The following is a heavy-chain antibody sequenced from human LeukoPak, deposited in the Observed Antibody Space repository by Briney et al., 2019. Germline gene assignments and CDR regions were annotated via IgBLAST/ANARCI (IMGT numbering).Heavy chain of an antibody. J-gene: IGHJ4*02. CDR1: GFTFSSNY. CDR3: ARGVGYSNYGDLDY. CDR2: IYSGGST. Sequence: GGSLRLSCAASGFTFSSNYMSWVRQAPGKGLEWVSVIYSGGSTYYADSVKGRFTISRDNSKNTLYLQMNSLRAEDTAVYYCARGVGYSNYGDLDYWGQGTLVTVSS. D-gene: IGHD4-11*01. V-gene: IGHV3-53*01.